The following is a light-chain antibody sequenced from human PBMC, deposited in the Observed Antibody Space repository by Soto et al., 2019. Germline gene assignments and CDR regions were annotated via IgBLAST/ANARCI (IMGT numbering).Light chain of an antibody. J-gene: IGKJ4*01. CDR2: WAS. CDR3: QQYYSTPLP. V-gene: IGKV4-1*01. Sequence: IVMTQSPDSLAVSLGERATINCKSSQSVLYSSNNKNYLAWYQQKPGQPPKLLIYWASTRESGVPDRFSGSGSGTDFTLTISSLQAEDVAVYYCQQYYSTPLPFGGVSMV. CDR1: QSVLYSSNNKNY.